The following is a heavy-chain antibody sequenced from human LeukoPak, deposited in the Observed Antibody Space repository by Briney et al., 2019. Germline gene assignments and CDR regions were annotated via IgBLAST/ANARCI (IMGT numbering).Heavy chain of an antibody. CDR1: GFTFSDYT. CDR2: ISSSGSTI. D-gene: IGHD3-10*02. J-gene: IGHJ6*04. V-gene: IGHV3-48*04. Sequence: GGSLRLSCAASGFTFSDYTMNWVRQAPGKGLEWVSYISSSGSTIYYADSVKGRFTISRDNAKNSLYLQMNSLRAEDTAVYYCAELGITMIGGVWGKGTTVTISS. CDR3: AELGITMIGGV.